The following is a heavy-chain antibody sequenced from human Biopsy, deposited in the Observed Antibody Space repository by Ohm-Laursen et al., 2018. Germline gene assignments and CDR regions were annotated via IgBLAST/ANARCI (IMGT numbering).Heavy chain of an antibody. V-gene: IGHV1-2*02. Sequence: SVKVSCNAPTGTFNSYGIIWMRQAPGQGLEWLGYINCKTGATNYAQKFQGTVTMTRDTSISTAYLALGSLRSADTAIYYCARDPLNGHKHFDYWGQGSLVTVSS. CDR2: INCKTGAT. J-gene: IGHJ4*02. CDR1: TGTFNSYG. CDR3: ARDPLNGHKHFDY. D-gene: IGHD2-8*01.